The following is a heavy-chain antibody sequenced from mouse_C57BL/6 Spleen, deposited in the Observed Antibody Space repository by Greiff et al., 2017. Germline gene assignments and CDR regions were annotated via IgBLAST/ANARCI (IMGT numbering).Heavy chain of an antibody. CDR2: ISGGGGNT. CDR1: GFTFSSYT. CDR3: ARGGLRYYAMDD. J-gene: IGHJ4*01. V-gene: IGHV5-9*01. Sequence: EVKLVESGGGLVKPGGSLKLSCAASGFTFSSYTMSWVRQTPEKRLEWVATISGGGGNTYYPDSVKGRFTISRDNAKNTLYLQMSSLRSEDTALYYCARGGLRYYAMDDWGQGTSGTVSS. D-gene: IGHD1-1*01.